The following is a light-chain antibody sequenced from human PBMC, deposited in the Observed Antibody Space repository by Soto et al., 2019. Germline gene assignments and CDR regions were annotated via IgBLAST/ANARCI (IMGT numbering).Light chain of an antibody. CDR2: EGS. Sequence: QSALTQPASVSGSPGQSITIACTGTSRDVGTYNLVSWYQQHPGKAPKLMIHEGSKRPSGISTRFSGSKSGNTASLTISGLQAEYEADYYCWSYTGDNSYVFGGGTKLTVL. V-gene: IGLV2-23*01. J-gene: IGLJ1*01. CDR1: SRDVGTYNL. CDR3: WSYTGDNSYV.